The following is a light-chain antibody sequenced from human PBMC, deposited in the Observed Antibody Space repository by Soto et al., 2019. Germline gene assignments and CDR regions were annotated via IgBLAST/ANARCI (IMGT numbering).Light chain of an antibody. CDR2: AAS. Sequence: AIQMTQSPSSLSASVGDRVTITCRASQGIRNNLGWHQQKPGKAPKLLIYAASSLHSGVPSRFSGSGSGTDFTLTISSLQPEDVAVYYCQQYYSAPTWTFGQGTKVDIK. V-gene: IGKV1-6*01. CDR3: QQYYSAPTWT. CDR1: QGIRNN. J-gene: IGKJ1*01.